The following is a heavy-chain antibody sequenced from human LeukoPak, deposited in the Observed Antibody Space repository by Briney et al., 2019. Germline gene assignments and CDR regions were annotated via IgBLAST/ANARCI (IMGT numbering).Heavy chain of an antibody. Sequence: GGSLRLSCAASGFTFSSYWMSWVRPAPGKGLEWVANIKQDGSEKYYVDSVKGRFTISRDNSKNTLYLQMNSLRAEDTAIYYCAKDIDYGSGSNFWGQGTLVTVSS. D-gene: IGHD3-10*01. CDR2: IKQDGSEK. J-gene: IGHJ4*02. V-gene: IGHV3-7*03. CDR3: AKDIDYGSGSNF. CDR1: GFTFSSYW.